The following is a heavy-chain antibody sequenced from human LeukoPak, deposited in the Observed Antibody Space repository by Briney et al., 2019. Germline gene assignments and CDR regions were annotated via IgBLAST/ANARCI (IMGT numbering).Heavy chain of an antibody. J-gene: IGHJ4*02. CDR2: ISAYNGNT. CDR1: GYTFTSYG. CDR3: ATSYHYDSSGYPSYFDY. Sequence: GASVKVSCKASGYTFTSYGITWVRQAPGQGLEWMGWISAYNGNTNYAQKLQGRVTMTTDTSTNTAYMELRSLRSDDTAVYYCATSYHYDSSGYPSYFDYWGQGTLVTVSS. D-gene: IGHD3-22*01. V-gene: IGHV1-18*01.